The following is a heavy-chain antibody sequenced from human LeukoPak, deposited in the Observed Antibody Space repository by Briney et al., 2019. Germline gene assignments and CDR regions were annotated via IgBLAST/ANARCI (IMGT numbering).Heavy chain of an antibody. Sequence: ASVTVSCKASGYTFTSYGISWVRQAPGQGLEWMGWISAYNGNTNYAQKLQGRVTMTTDTSTSTAYMELRSLRSDDTAAYYCARGAVYDSGSYWYFDLWGRGTLVTVSS. V-gene: IGHV1-18*01. CDR3: ARGAVYDSGSYWYFDL. D-gene: IGHD3-22*01. J-gene: IGHJ2*01. CDR1: GYTFTSYG. CDR2: ISAYNGNT.